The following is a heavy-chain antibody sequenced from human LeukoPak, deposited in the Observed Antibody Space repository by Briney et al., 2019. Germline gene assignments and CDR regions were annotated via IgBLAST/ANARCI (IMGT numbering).Heavy chain of an antibody. D-gene: IGHD2-2*01. CDR3: ARGVVVVPAATTYYYYYGMDV. CDR2: INHSGST. Sequence: KPSETLSLTCAVYGGSFSGYYWSWIRQPPGKGLEWIGEINHSGSTNYNPSLKSRVTISVDTSKNQFSLKLSSVTAADTAVYYCARGVVVVPAATTYYYYYGMDVWGQGTTVTVSS. J-gene: IGHJ6*02. V-gene: IGHV4-34*01. CDR1: GGSFSGYY.